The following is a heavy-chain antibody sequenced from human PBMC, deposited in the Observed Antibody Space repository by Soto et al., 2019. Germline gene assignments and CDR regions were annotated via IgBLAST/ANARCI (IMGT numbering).Heavy chain of an antibody. CDR3: AKGQLVVVAAAFDY. CDR2: ISGSGGST. V-gene: IGHV3-23*01. D-gene: IGHD2-15*01. J-gene: IGHJ4*02. Sequence: LRLSCAASGFTFSSYAMSWVRQAPGKGLEWVSAISGSGGSTYYADSVKGRFTISRDNSKNTLYLQMNSLRAEDTAVYYCAKGQLVVVAAAFDYWGQGTLVTVSS. CDR1: GFTFSSYA.